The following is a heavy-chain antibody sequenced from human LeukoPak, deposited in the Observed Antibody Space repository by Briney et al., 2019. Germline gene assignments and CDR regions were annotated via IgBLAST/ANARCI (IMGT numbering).Heavy chain of an antibody. CDR1: GFTVSSNY. CDR2: IYSGGST. V-gene: IGHV3-53*04. J-gene: IGHJ4*02. Sequence: GSLRLSCAASGFTVSSNYMSWVRQAPGKGLEWVSVIYSGGSTYYADSVKGRFTISRHNSKNTLYLQMNSLRAEDTAVYYCARVGGYSYGYYFDYWGQGTLVTVSS. D-gene: IGHD5-18*01. CDR3: ARVGGYSYGYYFDY.